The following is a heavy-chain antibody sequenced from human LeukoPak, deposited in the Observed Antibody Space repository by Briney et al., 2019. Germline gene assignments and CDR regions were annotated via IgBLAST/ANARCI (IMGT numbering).Heavy chain of an antibody. CDR2: IYYSGTT. CDR1: GGSISNYH. D-gene: IGHD3-10*01. V-gene: IGHV4-59*01. CDR3: ARDGEYASGSYI. Sequence: SETLSLTCTVSGGSISNYHWSWVRQPPGKGLEWIGYIYYSGTTNYNPSLESRVTISVDTSKNQFSLNLSSVTAADTAVYYCARDGEYASGSYICGQGTMVTVSS. J-gene: IGHJ3*02.